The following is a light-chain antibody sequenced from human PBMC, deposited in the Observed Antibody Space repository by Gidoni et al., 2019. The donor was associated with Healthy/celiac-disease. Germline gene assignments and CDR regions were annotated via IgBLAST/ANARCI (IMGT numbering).Light chain of an antibody. Sequence: EIVLTQSPATLSLSPGERATLSCRASQSVSSYLAWYQQKPGQAPRLLIYDASNRATGIPDRFSGSGSGTDFTLTISSLEPEDFAVYYCQQRSNWPPGTVGQGTRLEIK. J-gene: IGKJ5*01. CDR3: QQRSNWPPGT. CDR1: QSVSSY. CDR2: DAS. V-gene: IGKV3-11*01.